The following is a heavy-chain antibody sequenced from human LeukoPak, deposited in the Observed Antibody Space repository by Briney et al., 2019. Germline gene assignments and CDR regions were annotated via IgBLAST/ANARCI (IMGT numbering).Heavy chain of an antibody. J-gene: IGHJ4*02. D-gene: IGHD4/OR15-4a*01. V-gene: IGHV3-23*01. CDR1: GFTFSNYA. CDR3: ARRAGAYSHPYDY. Sequence: GGSLRLSCAASGFTFSNYAMSWVRQAPGKGLEWVSSISGSGVSTYHADSVKGRFTISRDNSKNTLYLQMNSLRAEDTAVYYCARRAGAYSHPYDYWGQGTLVTVSS. CDR2: ISGSGVST.